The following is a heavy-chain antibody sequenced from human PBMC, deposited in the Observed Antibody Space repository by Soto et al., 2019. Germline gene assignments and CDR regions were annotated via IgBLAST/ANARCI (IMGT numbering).Heavy chain of an antibody. CDR2: ISSSSSYI. J-gene: IGHJ4*02. V-gene: IGHV3-21*01. CDR1: GFTFSSYS. Sequence: ESGGGLVKPGGSLRLSCAASGFTFSSYSMNWVRQAPGKGLEWVSSISSSSSYIYYADSVKGRFTISRDNAKNSLYLQMNSLRAEDTAVYYCARARGRAVAGTGFDYWGQGTLVTVSS. D-gene: IGHD6-19*01. CDR3: ARARGRAVAGTGFDY.